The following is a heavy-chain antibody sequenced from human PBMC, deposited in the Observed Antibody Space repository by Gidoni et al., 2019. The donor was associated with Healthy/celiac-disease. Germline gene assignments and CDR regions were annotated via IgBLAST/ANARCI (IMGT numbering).Heavy chain of an antibody. D-gene: IGHD1-26*01. V-gene: IGHV3-15*01. CDR1: AFTFSNAW. J-gene: IGHJ4*02. Sequence: EVQLVESGGGLVKPGGSLRLSCAASAFTFSNAWMSWVRQAPGKGLEWVGRIKSKTDGGTTDYAAPVKGRFTISRDDSKNTLYLQMNSLKTEDTAVYYCTTYQVLHSGSYQDLDYWGQGTLVTVSS. CDR2: IKSKTDGGTT. CDR3: TTYQVLHSGSYQDLDY.